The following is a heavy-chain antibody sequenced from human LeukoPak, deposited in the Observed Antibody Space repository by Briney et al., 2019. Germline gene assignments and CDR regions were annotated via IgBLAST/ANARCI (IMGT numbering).Heavy chain of an antibody. D-gene: IGHD1-1*01. J-gene: IGHJ3*01. CDR3: VRWKMKLQRNAFDL. Sequence: GGSLRLSCAASGFTFRTYCMSWIRQAPGKGLEWVAAINKDGGEKYYFNSVKGRYTDSRDKSQNAMLLQMTNLRADDTPVYYCVRWKMKLQRNAFDLWGQGTVVTVSS. CDR2: INKDGGEK. CDR1: GFTFRTYC. V-gene: IGHV3-7*01.